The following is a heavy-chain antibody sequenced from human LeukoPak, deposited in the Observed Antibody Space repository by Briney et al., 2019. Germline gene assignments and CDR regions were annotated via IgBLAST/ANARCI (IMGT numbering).Heavy chain of an antibody. J-gene: IGHJ4*02. CDR3: ARGYCDTNDCPPGAY. CDR2: INPNSGGT. V-gene: IGHV1-2*02. Sequence: GASVKVSCKASGYTFTAFYIHWVRQAPGQGLEWMGWINPNSGGTNYAQKFQGRVTLTRDTSISTVYMELSGLTSDDTAVYYCARGYCDTNDCPPGAYWGQGALVTVSS. D-gene: IGHD3-9*01. CDR1: GYTFTAFY.